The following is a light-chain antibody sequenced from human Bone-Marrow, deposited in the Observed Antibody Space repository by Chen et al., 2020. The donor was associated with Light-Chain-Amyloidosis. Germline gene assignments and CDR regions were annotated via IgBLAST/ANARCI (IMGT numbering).Light chain of an antibody. Sequence: SSLTQPRSVSGPPVKSVPIPCTGTTSDVGGYNFVSWYQQHPGKVPKLMICDVSKRHSGVPDRFSGSKSGNTASLTISGLQAEDEADYYCCSFAGSYYVFGTGTKVTVL. CDR3: CSFAGSYYV. CDR1: TSDVGGYNF. CDR2: DVS. J-gene: IGLJ1*01. V-gene: IGLV2-11*01.